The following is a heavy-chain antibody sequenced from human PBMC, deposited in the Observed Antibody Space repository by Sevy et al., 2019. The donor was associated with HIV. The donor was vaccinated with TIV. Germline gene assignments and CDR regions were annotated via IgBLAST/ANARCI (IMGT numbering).Heavy chain of an antibody. V-gene: IGHV3-15*01. Sequence: GGSLRLSCAASGFTFSNAWMSWVRQAPGKGLEWVGRIKSKTDGGTTDYAAPVKGRFTISRDDSKNTLYLQMNSRKTEDTAVYYCTTDGAYCSGGSCYLDYYYGMDVWGQGTTVTVSS. D-gene: IGHD2-15*01. J-gene: IGHJ6*02. CDR1: GFTFSNAW. CDR2: IKSKTDGGTT. CDR3: TTDGAYCSGGSCYLDYYYGMDV.